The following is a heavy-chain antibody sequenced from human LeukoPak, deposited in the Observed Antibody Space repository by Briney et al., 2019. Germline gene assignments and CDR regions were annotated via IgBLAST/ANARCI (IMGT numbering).Heavy chain of an antibody. J-gene: IGHJ4*02. V-gene: IGHV3-23*01. CDR2: ISGNGAST. D-gene: IGHD3-10*01. CDR3: ARDSGSGGAGSFPF. Sequence: GGSLRLSCAASGFTFSSYAMSWVRQTPGKGLEWVSAISGNGASTWYADAVKGRFTISRDNSNSTLYLQMNSLRPEETAVFYCARDSGSGGAGSFPFWGQGTLVTVSS. CDR1: GFTFSSYA.